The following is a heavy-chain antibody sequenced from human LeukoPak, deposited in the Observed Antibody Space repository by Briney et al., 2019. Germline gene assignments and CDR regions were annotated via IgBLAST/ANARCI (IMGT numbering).Heavy chain of an antibody. V-gene: IGHV1-8*01. Sequence: ASVKVSCKASGYTFTSYDINWVRQATGQGLAWMGWMNPNSGNTGYAQKFQGRVTMTRSTSISTAYMELSSLRSEDTAVYYCARGLFGDTAMVTGYWGQGTLVSVSS. D-gene: IGHD5-18*01. CDR2: MNPNSGNT. CDR1: GYTFTSYD. J-gene: IGHJ4*02. CDR3: ARGLFGDTAMVTGY.